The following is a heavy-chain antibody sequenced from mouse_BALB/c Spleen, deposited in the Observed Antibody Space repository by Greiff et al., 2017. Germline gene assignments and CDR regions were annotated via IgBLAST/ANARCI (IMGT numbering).Heavy chain of an antibody. CDR3: TRDGRYGDAMDD. D-gene: IGHD2-14*01. Sequence: DVMLVESGGGLVKPGGSLKLSCAASGFTFSSYTMSWVRQTPEKRLEWVATISSGGSYTYYPDSVKGRFTISRDNAKNTLYLQMSSLKSEDTAMYYCTRDGRYGDAMDDWGQGTSVTVSS. V-gene: IGHV5-6-4*01. CDR2: ISSGGSYT. CDR1: GFTFSSYT. J-gene: IGHJ4*01.